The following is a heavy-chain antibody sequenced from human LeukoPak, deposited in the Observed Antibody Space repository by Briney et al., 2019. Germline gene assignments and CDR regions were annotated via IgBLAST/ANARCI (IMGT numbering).Heavy chain of an antibody. V-gene: IGHV1-18*01. D-gene: IGHD2-21*02. CDR1: GGTFSSYA. CDR3: AREGDTYYYYYMDV. Sequence: SVKVSCKASGGTFSSYAISWVRQAPGQGLEWMGWISAYNGNTNYAQKLQGRVTMTTDTSTSTAYMELRSLRSDDTAVYYCAREGDTYYYYYMDVWGKGTTVTISS. CDR2: ISAYNGNT. J-gene: IGHJ6*03.